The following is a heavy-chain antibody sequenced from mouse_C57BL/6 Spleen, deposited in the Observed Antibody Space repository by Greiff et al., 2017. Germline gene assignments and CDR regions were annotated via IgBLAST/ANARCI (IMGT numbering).Heavy chain of an antibody. V-gene: IGHV2-2*01. Sequence: QVQLQQSGPGLVQPSQSLSITCTVSGFSLTSYGVHWVRQSPGKGLEWLGVLWSGGSTDYNASFISRLSISKYNSKSQVFFKMNSLQADNTAIYYCAIDEGGYYFDYWGQGTTLTVSS. CDR2: LWSGGST. CDR3: AIDEGGYYFDY. J-gene: IGHJ2*01. CDR1: GFSLTSYG.